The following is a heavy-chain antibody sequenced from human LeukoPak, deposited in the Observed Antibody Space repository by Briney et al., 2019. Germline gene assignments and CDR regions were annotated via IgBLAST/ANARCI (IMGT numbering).Heavy chain of an antibody. D-gene: IGHD5-18*01. J-gene: IGHJ4*02. CDR1: GFNFGDYA. CDR2: VRGKAFGETT. V-gene: IGHV3-49*04. Sequence: GGSLRLSCTTSGFNFGDYAMSWVRQAPGKGLEWVGFVRGKAFGETTAYAASVKGRFTISRDDSKSSAYLEMNSLKTADTAVYYCTRDRLDSRGYSFGLLDYWSQGTLVTVSS. CDR3: TRDRLDSRGYSFGLLDY.